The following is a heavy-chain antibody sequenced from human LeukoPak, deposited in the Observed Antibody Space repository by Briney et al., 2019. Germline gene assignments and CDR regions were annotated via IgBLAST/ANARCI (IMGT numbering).Heavy chain of an antibody. CDR1: GGYVNRGTFF. CDR2: ISNSGST. J-gene: IGHJ4*02. Sequence: SETLSLTCAVSGGYVNRGTFFWTWIRKPPGTGLEWIGYISNSGSTNYRPSLKSRVTISSDMSKTQFTLKLTSVTAADTAVYYCARSPSGYRFDSWGQGTLVTVSS. D-gene: IGHD3-22*01. CDR3: ARSPSGYRFDS. V-gene: IGHV4-61*01.